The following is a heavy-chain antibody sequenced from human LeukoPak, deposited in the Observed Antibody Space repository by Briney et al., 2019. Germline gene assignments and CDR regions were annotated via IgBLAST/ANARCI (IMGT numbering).Heavy chain of an antibody. CDR2: IYYSGRT. CDR3: ARGGLFDFWSGYYFDY. CDR1: GDSVSRSDSY. D-gene: IGHD3-3*01. J-gene: IGHJ4*02. Sequence: SETLSLTCSVSGDSVSRSDSYWDWIRQPPGRGLQWIGTIYYSGRTYYSPSLKSRVTMSVDTSNNQFSLNLRSVTAADTAVYYCARGGLFDFWSGYYFDYWGQGTLVTVSS. V-gene: IGHV4-39*01.